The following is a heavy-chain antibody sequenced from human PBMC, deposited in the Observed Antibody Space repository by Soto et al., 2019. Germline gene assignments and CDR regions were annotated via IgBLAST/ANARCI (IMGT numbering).Heavy chain of an antibody. CDR1: GGTFSSYA. Sequence: QVQLVQSGAEVKKPGSSVKVSCKASGGTFSSYAISWVRQAPGQGLEWMGGIIPIFGTANYAQKFQGRVTITADESTSTAYMELSSLRSEDTAVYYCARRADSSGRYSYYYYGMDVWGQGTTVTVSS. CDR3: ARRADSSGRYSYYYYGMDV. D-gene: IGHD6-19*01. J-gene: IGHJ6*02. CDR2: IIPIFGTA. V-gene: IGHV1-69*12.